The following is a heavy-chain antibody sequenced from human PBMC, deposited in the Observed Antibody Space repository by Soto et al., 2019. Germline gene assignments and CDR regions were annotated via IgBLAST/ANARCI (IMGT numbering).Heavy chain of an antibody. CDR2: IRYDGTKK. V-gene: IGHV3-33*01. D-gene: IGHD6-19*01. CDR3: ARDVVTAVAGSVNWFDP. Sequence: QVQLVESGGGVVQSGRSLTLSCAASGFSLRTYGIHGIRRAPGKGLEWVAFIRYDGTKKFYANSVKGRSTISKDNSNNILYLQMSGLRAEDTAVYYCARDVVTAVAGSVNWFDPWGQGTLVTVSS. CDR1: GFSLRTYG. J-gene: IGHJ5*02.